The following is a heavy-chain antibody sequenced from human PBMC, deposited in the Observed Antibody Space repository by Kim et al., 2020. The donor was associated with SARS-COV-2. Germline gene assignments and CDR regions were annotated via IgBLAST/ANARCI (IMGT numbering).Heavy chain of an antibody. CDR3: ARADCNGGRCYYGLDV. CDR1: GYTFISYG. D-gene: IGHD2-15*01. J-gene: IGHJ6*02. CDR2: ISAHNGYT. V-gene: IGHV1-18*01. Sequence: ASVKVSCKASGYTFISYGISWVRQAPGQGLEWMGWISAHNGYTHYAQNLQDRLTMTTDTSTSTAYMELRSLRSDDTAVYYCARADCNGGRCYYGLDVWGQGTTVTVSS.